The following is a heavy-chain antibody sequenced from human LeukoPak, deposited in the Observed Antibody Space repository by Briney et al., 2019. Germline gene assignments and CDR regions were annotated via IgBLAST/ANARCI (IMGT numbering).Heavy chain of an antibody. CDR1: GFTFSSYG. Sequence: GRSLRLSCAASGFTFSSYGMHWVRQAPGKGLEWVAVISYDGSNKYYADSVKGRFTISRDNSKNTLYLQMSSLRAEDTAVYYCAKVAYSSSWWDGWFDPWGQGTLVTVSS. CDR3: AKVAYSSSWWDGWFDP. V-gene: IGHV3-30*18. D-gene: IGHD6-13*01. CDR2: ISYDGSNK. J-gene: IGHJ5*02.